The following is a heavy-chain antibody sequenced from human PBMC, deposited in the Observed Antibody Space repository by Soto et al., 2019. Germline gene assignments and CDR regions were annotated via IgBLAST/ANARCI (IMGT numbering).Heavy chain of an antibody. CDR3: ARVEYQLLDAFDI. J-gene: IGHJ3*02. Sequence: GXSLRLACAASGFSFSSYTPNWLRQAPGKGLEWVSYISSSSSTIYYADSVKGRFTISRDNAKNSLYLQMNSLRAEDTAVYYCARVEYQLLDAFDIWGQGTMVTVSS. D-gene: IGHD2-2*01. CDR1: GFSFSSYT. CDR2: ISSSSSTI. V-gene: IGHV3-48*01.